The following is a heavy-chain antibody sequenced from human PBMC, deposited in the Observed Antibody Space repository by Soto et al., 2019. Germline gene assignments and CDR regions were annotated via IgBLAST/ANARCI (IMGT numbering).Heavy chain of an antibody. Sequence: QVQLVQSGAEVKKPGSSVKVSYKASGGTFSSYTISWVRQAPGQGLEWMGRIIPILGIANYAQKFQGRVTITADKSTSTAYMELSSLRSEDTAVYYCARGVPVAGTSRGFDFWGQGTLVTVSS. D-gene: IGHD6-19*01. J-gene: IGHJ4*02. CDR3: ARGVPVAGTSRGFDF. CDR2: IIPILGIA. CDR1: GGTFSSYT. V-gene: IGHV1-69*02.